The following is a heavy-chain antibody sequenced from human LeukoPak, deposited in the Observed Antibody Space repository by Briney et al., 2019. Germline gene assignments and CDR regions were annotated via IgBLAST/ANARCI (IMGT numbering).Heavy chain of an antibody. CDR1: GFTFSSYA. Sequence: PGWSLRLSCAASGFTFSSYAMHWVRQAPGKGLEWVAVISYDGSNKYYADSVKGRFTISRDNSKNTLYLQMNSLRAEDTAVYYCAREGGISDYWGQGTLVTVSS. V-gene: IGHV3-30-3*01. CDR3: AREGGISDY. J-gene: IGHJ4*02. D-gene: IGHD3-10*01. CDR2: ISYDGSNK.